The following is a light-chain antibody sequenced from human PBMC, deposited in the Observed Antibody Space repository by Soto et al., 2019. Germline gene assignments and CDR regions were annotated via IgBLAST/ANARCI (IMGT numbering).Light chain of an antibody. V-gene: IGKV3-15*01. CDR3: QKCNSAPLT. CDR2: GAS. J-gene: IGKJ3*01. CDR1: QSVGST. Sequence: EIVMTQSPATLSVSPGGRATLSCRASQSVGSTLAWYQQKPGQAPRLLIYGASTRATGFPARFSGSGSGTEFTLTISSLQSEDFAVYYCQKCNSAPLTFGPGTKVEIK.